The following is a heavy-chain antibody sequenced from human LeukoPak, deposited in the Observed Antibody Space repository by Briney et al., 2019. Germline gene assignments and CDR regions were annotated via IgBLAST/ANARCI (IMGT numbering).Heavy chain of an antibody. V-gene: IGHV3-23*01. Sequence: PGGSLRLSCEASGFTFSRFAMSWVRQAPGKGLEWVSSISGSDRTTYYADSVKGRFTISRDNSKNILYLQMNSLRADDTALYYRAKDGIYLDSSGYLIPFDYWGVGALVTVSS. J-gene: IGHJ4*02. CDR2: ISGSDRTT. D-gene: IGHD3-22*01. CDR1: GFTFSRFA. CDR3: AKDGIYLDSSGYLIPFDY.